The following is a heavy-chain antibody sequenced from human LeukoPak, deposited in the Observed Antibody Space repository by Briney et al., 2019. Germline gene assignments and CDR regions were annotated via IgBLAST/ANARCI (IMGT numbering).Heavy chain of an antibody. Sequence: PSEPLSLTCTVSGGSVSSGSYYWPWIRQPPGKGLEWIGYIYYTGSTNYNPSLKSRVTISVDTSRNQFSLKLNSVTAADTAVYYCARAVMMVRGVIIGGYWFDPWGQGTLVTVSS. J-gene: IGHJ5*02. V-gene: IGHV4-61*01. CDR1: GGSVSSGSYY. CDR3: ARAVMMVRGVIIGGYWFDP. D-gene: IGHD3-10*01. CDR2: IYYTGST.